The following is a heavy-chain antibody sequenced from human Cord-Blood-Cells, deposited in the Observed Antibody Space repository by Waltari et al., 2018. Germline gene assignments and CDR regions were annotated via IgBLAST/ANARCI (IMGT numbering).Heavy chain of an antibody. Sequence: QVQLVESGGGVVQPGRSLRLSCAAPGFTFSSYAMHWVRQAPGKGLEWVAVISYDGSNKYYADSVKGRFTISRDNSKNTLYLQMNSLRAEDTAVYYCARDRDSYGMDVWGQGTTVTVSS. J-gene: IGHJ6*02. CDR3: ARDRDSYGMDV. CDR2: ISYDGSNK. D-gene: IGHD3-10*01. V-gene: IGHV3-30-3*01. CDR1: GFTFSSYA.